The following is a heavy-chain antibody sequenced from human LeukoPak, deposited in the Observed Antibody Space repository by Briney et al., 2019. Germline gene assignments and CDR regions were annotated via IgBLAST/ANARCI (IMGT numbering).Heavy chain of an antibody. Sequence: SETPSLTCTVSGGSISSSSYYWGWIRQPPGKGLEWIGSIYYSGSTYYNPSLKSRVTISVDTSKNQFSLKLSSVTAADTAVYYCARGFWDDYFFDYWGQGTLVTVSS. CDR3: ARGFWDDYFFDY. V-gene: IGHV4-39*07. J-gene: IGHJ4*02. CDR1: GGSISSSSYY. D-gene: IGHD3-3*01. CDR2: IYYSGST.